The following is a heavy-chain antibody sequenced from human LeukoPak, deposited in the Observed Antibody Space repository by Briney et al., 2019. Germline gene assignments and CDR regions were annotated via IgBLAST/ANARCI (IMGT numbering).Heavy chain of an antibody. CDR1: GFTFNSYA. CDR3: AKDLWAVAGTHFDY. V-gene: IGHV3-23*01. D-gene: IGHD6-19*01. CDR2: ISGSGGST. Sequence: QPGGSLRLSCAASGFTFNSYAMSWVRQAPGRGLEWVSAISGSGGSTYYADSVKGRFTISRDNSKNTLYLQMNRLRDEDTAVYYWAKDLWAVAGTHFDYWGQGTLVTVSS. J-gene: IGHJ4*02.